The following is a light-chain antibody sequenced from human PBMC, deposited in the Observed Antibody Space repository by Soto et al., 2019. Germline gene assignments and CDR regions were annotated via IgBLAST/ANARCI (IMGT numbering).Light chain of an antibody. Sequence: IVMTQSPATLSVSPGERVTLSFRASQSIDSKLAWYQQRPGQAPRLLLYGASTRATGIPARFSGSGSGTEFTLTVSGMKSVYFGVYYCQQYKNWLTFGQGTNVDIK. J-gene: IGKJ1*01. V-gene: IGKV3-15*01. CDR2: GAS. CDR3: QQYKNWLT. CDR1: QSIDSK.